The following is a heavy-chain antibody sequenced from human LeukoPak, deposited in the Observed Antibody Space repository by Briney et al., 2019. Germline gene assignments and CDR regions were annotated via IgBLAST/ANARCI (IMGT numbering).Heavy chain of an antibody. CDR2: IYYSGST. V-gene: IGHV4-39*01. CDR1: GGSISSSSYY. Sequence: SETLSLTCTVSGGSISSSSYYWGWIRQPPEKGLEWIGSIYYSGSTYYNPSLKSRVTISVDTSKNQFSLKLSSVTAADTAVYYCASYYYDSSGYYYCFDYWGQGTLVTVSS. J-gene: IGHJ4*02. D-gene: IGHD3-22*01. CDR3: ASYYYDSSGYYYCFDY.